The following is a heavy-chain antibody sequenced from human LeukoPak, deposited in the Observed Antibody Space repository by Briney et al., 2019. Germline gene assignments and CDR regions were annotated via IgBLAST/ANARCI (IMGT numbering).Heavy chain of an antibody. CDR3: ARERRYCSGGSCYTPSGGMDV. Sequence: GASVKVSCKTSGYTFTSNGISWVRQAPGQGLEWMGWISGYNGNTNYGQNLQGRVTMTTDTSTRTAYMELRSLRSDDTAVYYCARERRYCSGGSCYTPSGGMDVWGQGTAVTVSS. CDR2: ISGYNGNT. D-gene: IGHD2-15*01. V-gene: IGHV1-18*01. CDR1: GYTFTSNG. J-gene: IGHJ6*02.